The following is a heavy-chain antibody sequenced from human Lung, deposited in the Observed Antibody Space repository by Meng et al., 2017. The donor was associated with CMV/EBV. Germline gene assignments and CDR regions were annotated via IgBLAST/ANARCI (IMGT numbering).Heavy chain of an antibody. CDR2: IIPVVGTV. Sequence: SXXVSXKASGGTFSNYAITWARQAPGQGLEWMGGIIPVVGTVNYPQKFQGRVTITADKSTSTVYMELSSLRSEDTAVYYCARDSRGSTWYLLAGYYYGSGVXGQGXTVTVSS. CDR1: GGTFSNYA. CDR3: ARDSRGSTWYLLAGYYYGSGV. D-gene: IGHD6-13*01. V-gene: IGHV1-69*06. J-gene: IGHJ6*02.